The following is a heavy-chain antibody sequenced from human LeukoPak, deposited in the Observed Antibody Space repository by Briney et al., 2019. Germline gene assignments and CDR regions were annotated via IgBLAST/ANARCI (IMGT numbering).Heavy chain of an antibody. CDR3: AVWSDGRWFDP. D-gene: IGHD3-3*01. CDR1: GGSISSGSYF. CDR2: IYTSGST. Sequence: SQTLSLTCTVSGGSISSGSYFWNWIRRPAGKGLEWIGHIYTSGSTNYSPSLKSRVTISVDTSKNQFSLNLSSVTAADTAIYYCAVWSDGRWFDPWGQGTLVTVSS. J-gene: IGHJ5*02. V-gene: IGHV4-61*09.